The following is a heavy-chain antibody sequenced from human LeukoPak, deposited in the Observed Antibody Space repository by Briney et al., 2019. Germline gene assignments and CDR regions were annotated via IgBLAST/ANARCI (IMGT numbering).Heavy chain of an antibody. CDR2: ISYDGSNK. J-gene: IGHJ3*01. Sequence: GGSLRLSCAASGFTFSSYAMHWVRQAPGKGLEWVAVISYDGSNKYYADSVKGRFTISRDNSKNTLYLQMNSLRAEDTAVYYCRREGGWLIAFKFWGQGKMVTSLQ. CDR3: RREGGWLIAFKF. V-gene: IGHV3-30-3*01. CDR1: GFTFSSYA. D-gene: IGHD5-24*01.